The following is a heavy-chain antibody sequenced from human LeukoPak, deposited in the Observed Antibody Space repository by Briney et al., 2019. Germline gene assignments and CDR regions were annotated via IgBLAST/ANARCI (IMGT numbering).Heavy chain of an antibody. V-gene: IGHV3-30*18. CDR1: GFTFSSYG. D-gene: IGHD6-19*01. CDR2: ISYDGSNK. CDR3: ANTLKEWLVLDAFDI. Sequence: GGSLRLSCAASGFTFSSYGMHWVRQAPGKGLEWVAVISYDGSNKYYADSVKGPFTISRENSKTKLYLPMNSLRAEDTAVYYCANTLKEWLVLDAFDIWGQGTMVTVSS. J-gene: IGHJ3*02.